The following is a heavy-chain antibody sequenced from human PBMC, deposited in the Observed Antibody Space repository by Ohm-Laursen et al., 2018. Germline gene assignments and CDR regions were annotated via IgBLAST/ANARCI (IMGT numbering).Heavy chain of an antibody. CDR2: FTTYQDVR. J-gene: IGHJ4*02. Sequence: AALSVSCETSLYTFTNEVIIWGRRAPGEGLEGLGGFTTYQDVRNYSQKRKNRVTMTSDSDTKTAYMELRTLRSDDTAVYCCSRESGAFYQYSEGYWLFYFDFWGQGTLVTVSS. D-gene: IGHD2/OR15-2a*01. CDR3: SRESGAFYQYSEGYWLFYFDF. V-gene: IGHV1-18*01. CDR1: LYTFTNEV.